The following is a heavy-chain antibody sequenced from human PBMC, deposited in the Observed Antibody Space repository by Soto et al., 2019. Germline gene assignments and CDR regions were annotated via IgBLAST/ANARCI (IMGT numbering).Heavy chain of an antibody. V-gene: IGHV1-69*13. J-gene: IGHJ5*02. CDR3: ARDGKAGATRWFDP. CDR2: IIPIFGTA. CDR1: GGTFSSYA. Sequence: SVKVSCKASGGTFSSYAISWVRQAPGQGLEWMGGIIPIFGTANYAQKFQGRVTITADESTSTAYMELSSLRSEDTAVYYCARDGKAGATRWFDPWGQGTLVTVLL. D-gene: IGHD1-26*01.